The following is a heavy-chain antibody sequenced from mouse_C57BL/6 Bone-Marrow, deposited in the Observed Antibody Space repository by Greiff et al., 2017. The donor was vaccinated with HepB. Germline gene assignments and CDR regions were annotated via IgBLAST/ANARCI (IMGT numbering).Heavy chain of an antibody. V-gene: IGHV1-19*01. D-gene: IGHD1-1*01. CDR3: ARDGSSPYWYFDV. CDR1: GYTFTDYY. CDR2: INPYNGGT. J-gene: IGHJ1*03. Sequence: VQLKQSGPVLVKPGASVKMSCKASGYTFTDYYMNWVKQSHGKSLEWIGFINPYNGGTSYNQKFKGKATLTVDKSSSTAYMELNSLTSEDSAVYYCARDGSSPYWYFDVWGTGTTVTVSS.